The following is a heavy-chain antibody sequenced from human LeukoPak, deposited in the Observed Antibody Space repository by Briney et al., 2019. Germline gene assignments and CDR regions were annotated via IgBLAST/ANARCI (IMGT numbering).Heavy chain of an antibody. CDR3: ASLFGDPSRRFDY. CDR1: GGSISSSSYY. CDR2: IYYSGST. V-gene: IGHV4-39*01. J-gene: IGHJ4*02. D-gene: IGHD3-10*02. Sequence: PSETLSLTCTVSGGSISSSSYYWGWIRQPPGTGLEWIGSIYYSGSTYYNPSLKSRVTISVDTSKNQFSLKLSSVTAADTAVYYCASLFGDPSRRFDYWGQGTLVTVSS.